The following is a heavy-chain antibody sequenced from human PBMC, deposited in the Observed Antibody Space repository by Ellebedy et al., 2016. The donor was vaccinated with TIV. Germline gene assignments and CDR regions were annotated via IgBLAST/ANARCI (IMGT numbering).Heavy chain of an antibody. J-gene: IGHJ5*02. Sequence: ASVKVSCKASGYTFTSYAMHWVRQAPGQRLEWMGWINAGNGNTKSSQKFQGRVTITRDTSASTAYMELSSLRSEDTAVYYCARAAPYNWNGGWFDPWGQGTLVTVTS. CDR1: GYTFTSYA. D-gene: IGHD1-1*01. CDR2: INAGNGNT. V-gene: IGHV1-3*01. CDR3: ARAAPYNWNGGWFDP.